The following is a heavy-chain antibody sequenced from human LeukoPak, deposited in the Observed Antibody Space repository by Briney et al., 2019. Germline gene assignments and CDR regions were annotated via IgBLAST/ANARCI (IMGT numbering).Heavy chain of an antibody. CDR2: ITSTSNDK. Sequence: GVSLRLSCAASGFTFDNYKMNWVRQAPGKGLEWVSSITSTSNDKYYADSVKGRFTVSRDNAKNSLYLQMNSLRAEDTAVYYCVSFYETYWGRGTLVTVSS. CDR1: GFTFDNYK. CDR3: VSFYETY. D-gene: IGHD2-2*01. V-gene: IGHV3-21*01. J-gene: IGHJ4*02.